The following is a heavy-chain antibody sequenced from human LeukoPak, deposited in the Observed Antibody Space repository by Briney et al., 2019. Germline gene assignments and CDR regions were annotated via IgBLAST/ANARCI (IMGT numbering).Heavy chain of an antibody. J-gene: IGHJ4*02. CDR2: IYYSGTT. CDR3: AKHYMGSSYNHGLDC. CDR1: GGSFSGYY. D-gene: IGHD3-10*01. Sequence: SETLSLTCAVYGGSFSGYYWSWIRQPPGKGLEWIGSIYYSGTTYYNPSLKSRVTISVDTSKNQFSLKLSSVTAADTALYYCAKHYMGSSYNHGLDCWGQGTLVTVSS. V-gene: IGHV4-34*01.